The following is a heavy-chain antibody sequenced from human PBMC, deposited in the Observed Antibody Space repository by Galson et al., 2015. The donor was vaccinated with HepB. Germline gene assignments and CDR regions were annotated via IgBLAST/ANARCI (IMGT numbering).Heavy chain of an antibody. CDR3: AKDDTIFGVVINSGMLGY. CDR1: GFTFSSYG. D-gene: IGHD3-3*01. J-gene: IGHJ4*02. Sequence: SLRLSCAASGFTFSSYGMHWVRQAPGKGLEWVAVIWYDGSNKYYADSVKGRFTISRDNSKNTLYLQMNSLRAEDTAVYYCAKDDTIFGVVINSGMLGYWGQGTLVTVSS. CDR2: IWYDGSNK. V-gene: IGHV3-33*06.